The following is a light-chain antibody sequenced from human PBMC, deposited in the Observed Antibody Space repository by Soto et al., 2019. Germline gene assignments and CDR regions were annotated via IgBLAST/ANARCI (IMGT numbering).Light chain of an antibody. J-gene: IGLJ3*02. CDR3: SSYARSTTLV. CDR2: EVT. CDR1: TSDVGGFNF. V-gene: IGLV2-14*01. Sequence: QSDLTQPASVSGSPGQSITISCTGTTSDVGGFNFVSWYQQSPGKAPKLIIYEVTNRPSGVSERFSGSKSGNTASLTISGLQTADEADYYCSSYARSTTLVFGGGIKVTVL.